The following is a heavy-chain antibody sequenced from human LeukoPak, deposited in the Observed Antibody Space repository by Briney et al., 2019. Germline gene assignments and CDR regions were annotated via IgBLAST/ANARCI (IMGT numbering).Heavy chain of an antibody. Sequence: PGGSLRLSCAASGFTFSSYAMSWVRQAPGKGLEWVSAISGSGGSTYYADSVKGRFTISRDNSKNTLYLQMNSLRAEDTAVYYCAKFIVATILSDGDAFDIWGQGTMVTVSS. CDR3: AKFIVATILSDGDAFDI. CDR2: ISGSGGST. V-gene: IGHV3-23*01. J-gene: IGHJ3*02. D-gene: IGHD5-12*01. CDR1: GFTFSSYA.